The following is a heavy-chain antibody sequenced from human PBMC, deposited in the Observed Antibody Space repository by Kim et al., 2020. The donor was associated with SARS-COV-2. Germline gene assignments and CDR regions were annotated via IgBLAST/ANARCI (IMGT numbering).Heavy chain of an antibody. CDR3: ARTIYDSSGYERGWFDP. CDR2: IIPIFGTA. CDR1: GGTFSSYA. Sequence: SVKVSCKASGGTFSSYAISWVRQAPGQGLEWTGGIIPIFGTANYAQKFQGRVTITADESTSTAYMELSSLRSEDTAVYYCARTIYDSSGYERGWFDPWGQGTLVTVSS. V-gene: IGHV1-69*13. D-gene: IGHD3-22*01. J-gene: IGHJ5*02.